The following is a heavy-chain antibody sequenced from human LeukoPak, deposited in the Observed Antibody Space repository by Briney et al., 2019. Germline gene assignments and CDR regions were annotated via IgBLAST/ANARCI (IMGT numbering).Heavy chain of an antibody. CDR2: IYYSGST. CDR3: ARHPDDYVWGSYRPNWFDP. Sequence: PSETLSLTCTVSGGSLSSSSYYWGWIRQPPGRGLEWLGSIYYSGSTYYNPSLKSRVTISVNTSKNQFSLKLSSVTAADTAVYYCARHPDDYVWGSYRPNWFDPWGQGTLVTVSS. CDR1: GGSLSSSSYY. V-gene: IGHV4-39*01. D-gene: IGHD3-16*02. J-gene: IGHJ5*02.